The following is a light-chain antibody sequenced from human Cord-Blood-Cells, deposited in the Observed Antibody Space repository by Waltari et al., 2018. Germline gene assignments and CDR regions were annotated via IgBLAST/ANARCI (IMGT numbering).Light chain of an antibody. V-gene: IGKV1-5*03. CDR2: KAS. Sequence: DIQMTQSPSTLSASVGDRVTITCRASQSISSWLAWYQQKPGKAPKLLIYKASSLESGVPSRFSDSGSGTEFTLNISSLQPDDFATYYCKQYNSYPYSFGQGTKLEIK. CDR1: QSISSW. CDR3: KQYNSYPYS. J-gene: IGKJ2*03.